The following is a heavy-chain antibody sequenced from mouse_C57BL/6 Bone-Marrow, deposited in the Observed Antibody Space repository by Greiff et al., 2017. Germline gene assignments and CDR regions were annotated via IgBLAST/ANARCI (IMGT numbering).Heavy chain of an antibody. V-gene: IGHV1-50*01. Sequence: VQLQQPGAELVKPGASVKLSCKASGYTFTSYWMQWVKQRPGQGLEWIGEIDPSDSYTNYNQKFKGKATLTVDTSSSTAYMQLSSLTSEDSAVYYCARSNWDPWFAYWGQGTLVTVS. CDR2: IDPSDSYT. J-gene: IGHJ3*01. CDR1: GYTFTSYW. CDR3: ARSNWDPWFAY. D-gene: IGHD4-1*02.